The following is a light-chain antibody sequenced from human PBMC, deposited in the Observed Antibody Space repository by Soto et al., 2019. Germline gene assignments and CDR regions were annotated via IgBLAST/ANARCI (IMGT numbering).Light chain of an antibody. J-gene: IGLJ2*01. CDR2: GVS. V-gene: IGLV2-8*01. CDR1: SSDVGSYNL. CDR3: SSYAGSSVV. Sequence: QSALTQPPSASGSPGQSVTISCTGTSSDVGSYNLVSWHQQHPGKAPKVMIYGVSQRPSGVPDRFSGSKSGTTASLTVSGLQAEDEADYYCSSYAGSSVVFGAGTKLTVL.